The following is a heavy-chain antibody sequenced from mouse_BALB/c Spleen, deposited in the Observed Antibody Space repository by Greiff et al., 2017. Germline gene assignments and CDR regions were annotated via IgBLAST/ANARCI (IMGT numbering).Heavy chain of an antibody. J-gene: IGHJ4*01. CDR3: ARPFYYYAMDY. Sequence: EVKLVESGGGLVKPGGSLKLSCAASGFTFSSYAMSWVRQSPEKRLEWVAEISSGGSYTYYPDTVTGRFTISRDNAKNTLYLEMSSLRSEDTAMYYCARPFYYYAMDYWGQGTSVTVSS. CDR1: GFTFSSYA. CDR2: ISSGGSYT. V-gene: IGHV5-9-4*01.